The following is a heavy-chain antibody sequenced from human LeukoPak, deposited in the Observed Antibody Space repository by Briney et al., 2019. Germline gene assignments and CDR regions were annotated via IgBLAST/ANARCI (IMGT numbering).Heavy chain of an antibody. V-gene: IGHV4-4*07. J-gene: IGHJ3*02. Sequence: PSETLCLTCAVSGGSISNSYWTWIRQPAGKGLEYIGRVYSSGVTDYNPSLKSRVTMSVDTSKNHFSLGLSSVTAADTAVYYCARGPGARTSEAFDIWGQGTMVTVSS. CDR2: VYSSGVT. D-gene: IGHD1-14*01. CDR3: ARGPGARTSEAFDI. CDR1: GGSISNSY.